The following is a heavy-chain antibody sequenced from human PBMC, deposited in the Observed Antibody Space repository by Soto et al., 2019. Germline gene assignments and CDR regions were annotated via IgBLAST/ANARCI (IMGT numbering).Heavy chain of an antibody. CDR3: ASLIAAAGPPHSPRYYYGMDV. CDR2: IIPIFGTA. D-gene: IGHD6-13*01. V-gene: IGHV1-69*13. Sequence: GASVKVSCKASGGTFSSYAISRVRQAPGQGLEWMGGIIPIFGTADYAQKFQGRVTITADESTSTAYMELSSLRSEATAVYYCASLIAAAGPPHSPRYYYGMDVWGQGTTVTVSS. J-gene: IGHJ6*02. CDR1: GGTFSSYA.